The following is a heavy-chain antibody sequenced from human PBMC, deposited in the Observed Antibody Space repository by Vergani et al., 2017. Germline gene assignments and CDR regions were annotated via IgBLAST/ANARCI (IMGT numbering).Heavy chain of an antibody. Sequence: EVQLLESGGGLVQPGGSLRLSCAASGFTFSSFAMSWVRPAPGQGLEWVSSIGVSGGGTFYADPVKGRFTFSRDNSQNTLYLQMNSLRAEDTALYYFAESGRVGSGWPNPIYCWSQGTLVTVSS. J-gene: IGHJ4*02. D-gene: IGHD6-19*01. CDR1: GFTFSSFA. CDR2: IGVSGGGT. V-gene: IGHV3-23*01. CDR3: AESGRVGSGWPNPIYC.